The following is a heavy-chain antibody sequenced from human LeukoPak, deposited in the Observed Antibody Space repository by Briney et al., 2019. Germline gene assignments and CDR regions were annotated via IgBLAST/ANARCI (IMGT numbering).Heavy chain of an antibody. D-gene: IGHD2-15*01. V-gene: IGHV1-18*01. CDR1: GYTFTSYG. J-gene: IGHJ3*02. CDR3: SSRLLSYGDTFDI. Sequence: ASVKVSCKASGYTFTSYGISWVRQAPGQGLEWMGWISAYNGNTNYAQKLQGRVTMTTDTSTSTAYMELRSLRSDDTAVYYCSSRLLSYGDTFDIWGQGTMVTVSS. CDR2: ISAYNGNT.